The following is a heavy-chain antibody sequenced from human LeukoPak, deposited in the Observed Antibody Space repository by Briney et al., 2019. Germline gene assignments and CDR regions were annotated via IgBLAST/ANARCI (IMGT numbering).Heavy chain of an antibody. CDR1: GFTFSSYA. Sequence: GSLRLSCAASGFTFSSYAMSWVRQAPGKGLEWVSVIYSGGSTYYADSVKGRFTISRDNSKNTLYLQMNSLRAEDTAVYYCASRTYDSSGYYGFPAFDIWGQGTMVTVSS. V-gene: IGHV3-66*01. J-gene: IGHJ3*02. D-gene: IGHD3-22*01. CDR3: ASRTYDSSGYYGFPAFDI. CDR2: IYSGGST.